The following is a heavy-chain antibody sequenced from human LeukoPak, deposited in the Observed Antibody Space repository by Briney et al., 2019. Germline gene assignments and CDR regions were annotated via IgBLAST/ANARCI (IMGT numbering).Heavy chain of an antibody. Sequence: HPGRSLRLSCAASGSTFDDYAMQWVRQAPGKGLEWVSGISWNGGSIAYADSVKGRFTISRDNAKNSLYLQMNTLRAEDTALYYCAKAAGAHSSSWGYFDYWGQGALVTVSS. CDR1: GSTFDDYA. V-gene: IGHV3-9*01. D-gene: IGHD6-13*01. CDR2: ISWNGGSI. CDR3: AKAAGAHSSSWGYFDY. J-gene: IGHJ4*02.